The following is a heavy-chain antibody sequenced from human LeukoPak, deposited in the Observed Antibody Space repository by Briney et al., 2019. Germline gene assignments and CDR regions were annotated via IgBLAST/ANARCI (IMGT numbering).Heavy chain of an antibody. Sequence: GGSLRFSGAASGFTVSSNYMSWVRQAPGKGLEWVSVIYSGGSTYYADSVKGRFTISRDNSKNTLYLQMNSLRAEDTAVYYCASGVEMENFDYWGQGTLVTVSS. D-gene: IGHD5-24*01. V-gene: IGHV3-53*01. CDR2: IYSGGST. CDR3: ASGVEMENFDY. CDR1: GFTVSSNY. J-gene: IGHJ4*02.